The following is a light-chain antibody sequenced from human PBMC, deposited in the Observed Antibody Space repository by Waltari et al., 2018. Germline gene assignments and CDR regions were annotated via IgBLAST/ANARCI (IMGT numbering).Light chain of an antibody. V-gene: IGKV1-39*01. CDR1: QSISSY. Sequence: DIQITQSPSPLSASVEDSVTITCRASQSISSYLNWYQQKPGKAPKLLIYAASSLQSGVPSRFSGSGSGTDFTLTISSLQPEDFATYYCQQSYSTPFTFGPGIKVDI. J-gene: IGKJ3*01. CDR2: AAS. CDR3: QQSYSTPFT.